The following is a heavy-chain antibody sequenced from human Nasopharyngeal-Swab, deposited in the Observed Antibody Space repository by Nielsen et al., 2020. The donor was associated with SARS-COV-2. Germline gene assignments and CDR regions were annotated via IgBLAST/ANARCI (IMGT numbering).Heavy chain of an antibody. D-gene: IGHD6-13*01. CDR1: GGSISSSSYY. J-gene: IGHJ6*02. CDR3: VGSSWYGDYYYYYGMDV. Sequence: SETLSLTCTVSGGSISSSSYYWGWIRQPPGKGLEWIGSIYYSGSTYYNPSLKSRVTISVDTSKNQFSLKLSSVTAADTAVYYCVGSSWYGDYYYYYGMDVWAKGPRSPSP. CDR2: IYYSGST. V-gene: IGHV4-39*07.